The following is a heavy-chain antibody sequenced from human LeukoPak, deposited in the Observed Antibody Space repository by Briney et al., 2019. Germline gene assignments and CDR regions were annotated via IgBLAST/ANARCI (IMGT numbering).Heavy chain of an antibody. J-gene: IGHJ5*02. CDR2: IWYDGNNK. CDR3: ATDAGHWFDP. Sequence: PGTSLRLSCAASGFTFSSNDMHWVRQAPGKGLEWVAVIWYDGNNKYYADSVKGRFTISRDNSKNTLFLQMNSLRAEDTAVYYCATDAGHWFDPWGQGTLGTVSS. V-gene: IGHV3-33*01. CDR1: GFTFSSND.